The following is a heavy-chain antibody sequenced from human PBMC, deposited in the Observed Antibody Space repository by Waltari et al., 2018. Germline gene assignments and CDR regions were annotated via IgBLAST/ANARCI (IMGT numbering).Heavy chain of an antibody. CDR3: ARDLRVGGGNPFDY. V-gene: IGHV1-69*13. CDR1: GGTFSSYA. Sequence: QVQLVQSGAEVKKPGSSVKVSCQASGGTFSSYAISWVRQATGQGLEWMGGIIPIFGTANYAQKFQGRVTITADESTSTAYMELSSLRSEDTAVYYCARDLRVGGGNPFDYWGQGTLVTVSS. J-gene: IGHJ4*02. D-gene: IGHD1-26*01. CDR2: IIPIFGTA.